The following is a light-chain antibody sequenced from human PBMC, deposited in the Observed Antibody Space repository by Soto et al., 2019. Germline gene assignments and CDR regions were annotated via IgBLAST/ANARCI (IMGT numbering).Light chain of an antibody. CDR1: QSISSW. CDR2: KAS. J-gene: IGKJ2*01. Sequence: DIQMTQSPSTLSASVGDRVPITCRASQSISSWLAWYQQKPGKAPKLLIYKASSLESGVPSRFSGSGSGTAFTLTISSLQPDDFATYYCQQYNSYSYTFGQGTKLDIK. V-gene: IGKV1-5*03. CDR3: QQYNSYSYT.